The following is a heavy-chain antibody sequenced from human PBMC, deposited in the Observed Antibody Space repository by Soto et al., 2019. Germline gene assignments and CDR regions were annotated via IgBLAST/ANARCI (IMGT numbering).Heavy chain of an antibody. J-gene: IGHJ6*02. D-gene: IGHD3-3*02. CDR3: ARGIEPFSGMDV. CDR1: GGSFSCYY. Sequence: SETLSLTCAVYGGSFSCYYWSWIRQPPGKGLEWIGEINHSGSTNYNPSLKSRVTISVDTSKNQFSLKLSSVTAADTAVYYCARGIEPFSGMDVWGQGTTVTVSS. CDR2: INHSGST. V-gene: IGHV4-34*01.